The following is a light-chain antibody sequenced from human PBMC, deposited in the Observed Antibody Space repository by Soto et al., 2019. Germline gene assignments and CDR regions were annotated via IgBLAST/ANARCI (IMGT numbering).Light chain of an antibody. Sequence: QSALTQPASVSGSPGKSITISCTGTSSDVGTYKYVSWYQQHPGKAPKLMIYDVSNRPSGVSNRFSGSKSGNTASLTISGLQAEDEADYYCNSYTTSSTLVFGTGTKLTVL. J-gene: IGLJ1*01. CDR3: NSYTTSSTLV. CDR2: DVS. V-gene: IGLV2-14*03. CDR1: SSDVGTYKY.